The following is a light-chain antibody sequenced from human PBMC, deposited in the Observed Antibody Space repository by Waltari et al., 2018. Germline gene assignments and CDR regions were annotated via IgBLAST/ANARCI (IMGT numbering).Light chain of an antibody. CDR1: KIGTTN. CDR2: SDY. CDR3: QVWDSSTDVV. V-gene: IGLV3-9*01. Sequence: SYELTQPLSVYVALGQTASFPCGGKKIGTTNWQWYQQKPGQAPVLVIHSDYNRPSGIPERFSGSNAGNTATLTISGAQAGDEADYFCQVWDSSTDVVFGGGTKLTVL. J-gene: IGLJ2*01.